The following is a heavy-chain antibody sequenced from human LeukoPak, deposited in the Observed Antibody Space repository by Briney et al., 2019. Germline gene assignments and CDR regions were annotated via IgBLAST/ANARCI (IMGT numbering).Heavy chain of an antibody. CDR2: IYYSGST. J-gene: IGHJ5*02. Sequence: PGGSLRLSCAASGFTVSNNYMSWVRQAPGKGLEWIGYIYYSGSTYYNPSLKSRVTISVDTSKNQFSLKLSSVTAADTAVYYCARDRYSSGWYENWFDPWGQGTLVTVSS. V-gene: IGHV4-59*06. D-gene: IGHD6-19*01. CDR3: ARDRYSSGWYENWFDP. CDR1: GFTVSNNY.